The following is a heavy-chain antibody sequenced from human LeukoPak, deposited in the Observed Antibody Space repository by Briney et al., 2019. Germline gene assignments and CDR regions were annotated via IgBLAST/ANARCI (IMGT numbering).Heavy chain of an antibody. Sequence: SETLSLTCTLSGGALSRYYWSGIRQPPRKGVGWVGCIYFSGSTNHNPSLKSRVTISVDTSKNQFSLKLSSVTAADTAVYYCARDPGDYDSSPYWYYWGQGTLVTVSS. CDR1: GGALSRYY. CDR2: IYFSGST. V-gene: IGHV4-59*01. CDR3: ARDPGDYDSSPYWYY. J-gene: IGHJ4*02. D-gene: IGHD3-22*01.